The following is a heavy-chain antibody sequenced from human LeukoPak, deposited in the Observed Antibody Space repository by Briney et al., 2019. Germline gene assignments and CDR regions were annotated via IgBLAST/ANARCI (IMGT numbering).Heavy chain of an antibody. J-gene: IGHJ4*02. CDR1: GYTFTSNA. Sequence: ASVKVSCKASGYTFTSNAMHWVRQAPGQRLEWMGWINAGNGNTKYSQKFQGRVTITRDTSASTAYMELSSLRSEDTAVYYCAREDTMVRVGFDYWGQGTLVTVSS. D-gene: IGHD3-10*01. CDR2: INAGNGNT. CDR3: AREDTMVRVGFDY. V-gene: IGHV1-3*01.